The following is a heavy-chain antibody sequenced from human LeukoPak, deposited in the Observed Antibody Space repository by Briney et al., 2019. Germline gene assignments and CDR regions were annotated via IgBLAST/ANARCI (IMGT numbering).Heavy chain of an antibody. J-gene: IGHJ4*02. D-gene: IGHD1-26*01. CDR2: LYSGGAA. Sequence: GGSLRLSCAVSGFTVRDNYLNWVRKTPGKGLECVSVLYSGGAAYYADSVKGRFTISRDTSKNTLSLQMNSLRVEDTALYYCARGTFSPHGSYYGHWGQGTLVTVSS. CDR1: GFTVRDNY. V-gene: IGHV3-53*01. CDR3: ARGTFSPHGSYYGH.